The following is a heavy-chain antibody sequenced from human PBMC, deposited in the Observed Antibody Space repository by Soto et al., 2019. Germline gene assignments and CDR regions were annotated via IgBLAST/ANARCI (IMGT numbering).Heavy chain of an antibody. J-gene: IGHJ4*02. CDR3: VRTSVAAPWGYRLDY. D-gene: IGHD6-19*01. CDR1: GFSFSTYT. Sequence: QVHLVESGGGVVQPGGSLRLSCAASGFSFSTYTLHWVRQAPGKGLEWVAVISDDGNSEYYADSVKGRFTTSRDNSKKTMFLQTNSLRADDTAIYYCVRTSVAAPWGYRLDYWGQGAVVTVSS. V-gene: IGHV3-30-3*01. CDR2: ISDDGNSE.